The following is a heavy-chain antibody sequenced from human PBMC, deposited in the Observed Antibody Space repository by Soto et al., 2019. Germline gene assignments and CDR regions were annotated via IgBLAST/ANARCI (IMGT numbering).Heavy chain of an antibody. J-gene: IGHJ4*02. Sequence: EVQLVESGGGLVQPGGSLRLSCAASGFTFSSYWMSWVRQAPGKGPEWVANIKQDGSEKYYVDSVKGRFTISRDNAKNSLYLQMNSLRAEDTAVYYCAGQAGRGYYFDYWGQGTLVTVSS. CDR1: GFTFSSYW. CDR3: AGQAGRGYYFDY. CDR2: IKQDGSEK. V-gene: IGHV3-7*01. D-gene: IGHD3-10*01.